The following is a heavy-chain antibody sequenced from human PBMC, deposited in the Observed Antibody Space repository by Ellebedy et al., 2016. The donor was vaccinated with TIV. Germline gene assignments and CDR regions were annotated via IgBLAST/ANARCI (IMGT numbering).Heavy chain of an antibody. CDR2: ISSDGSHR. J-gene: IGHJ4*02. CDR1: GFSLSSYW. D-gene: IGHD3-10*01. Sequence: GESLKISXAASGFSLSSYWMHWVRQAPGKGLVWVSHISSDGSHRNYADSVKGRFTISRDNAKNTLYLQLNSLRGDDTAVYYCAKVGFGDFDYWGQGTLVTVSS. V-gene: IGHV3-74*01. CDR3: AKVGFGDFDY.